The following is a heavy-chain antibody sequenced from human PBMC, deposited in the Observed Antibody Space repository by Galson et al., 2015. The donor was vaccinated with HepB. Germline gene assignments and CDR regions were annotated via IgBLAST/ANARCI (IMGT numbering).Heavy chain of an antibody. V-gene: IGHV3-30-3*01. Sequence: SLRLSCAASGFTFSSYAMHWVRQAPGKGLEWVAVISYDGSNKYYADSVKGRFTISRDNSKNTLYLQMNSLRAEDTAVYYCARDIRSSSSSGYWGQGTLVTVSS. J-gene: IGHJ4*02. D-gene: IGHD6-6*01. CDR1: GFTFSSYA. CDR2: ISYDGSNK. CDR3: ARDIRSSSSSGY.